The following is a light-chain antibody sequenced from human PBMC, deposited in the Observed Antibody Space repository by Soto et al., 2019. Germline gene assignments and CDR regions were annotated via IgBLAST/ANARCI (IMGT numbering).Light chain of an antibody. Sequence: EIVLTQSPGTLSLSPGERATLSCRASQSVSSSYLAWYQQKPGQAPRLLIYGASSRATGSPARFSGSGSGREVTLTISRLEPEDFAVYYCQQYGSSPPLTFGGGTKVEIK. J-gene: IGKJ4*01. CDR1: QSVSSSY. CDR2: GAS. V-gene: IGKV3-20*01. CDR3: QQYGSSPPLT.